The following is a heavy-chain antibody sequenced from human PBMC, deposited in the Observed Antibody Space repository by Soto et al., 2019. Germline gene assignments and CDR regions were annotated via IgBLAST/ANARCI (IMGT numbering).Heavy chain of an antibody. CDR1: VFTFSIYE. V-gene: IGHV3-48*03. Sequence: GGALRISCAASVFTFSIYEMNWVRQAPGKGLEWVSYISSSGSTIYYADSVKGRFTISRDNSKNSLYLQMNSLRAEDTAVYYCAREDYYAYYFDYWGQGTMVTVSS. D-gene: IGHD3-22*01. J-gene: IGHJ4*02. CDR3: AREDYYAYYFDY. CDR2: ISSSGSTI.